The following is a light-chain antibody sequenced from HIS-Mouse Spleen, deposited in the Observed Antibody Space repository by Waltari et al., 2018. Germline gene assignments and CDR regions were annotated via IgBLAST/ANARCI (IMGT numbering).Light chain of an antibody. V-gene: IGLV3-16*01. J-gene: IGLJ3*02. CDR1: ALPKKY. CDR3: LSADSSGTWV. Sequence: SYELTQPPSVSVSLGQMARITCSGEALPKKYADWYQQKPGQFPVLVIYKDSERPAGRPWRFSGSSSGTIVTLTISGVQAADEADYYCLSADSSGTWVFGGGTKLTVL. CDR2: KDS.